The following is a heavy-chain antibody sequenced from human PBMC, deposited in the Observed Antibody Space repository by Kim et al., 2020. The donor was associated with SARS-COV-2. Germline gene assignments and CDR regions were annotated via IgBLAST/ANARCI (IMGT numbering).Heavy chain of an antibody. D-gene: IGHD6-19*01. CDR2: IYYSGST. CDR3: ARAVRWYSSGWPLYFDY. CDR1: GGSISSYY. V-gene: IGHV4-59*13. J-gene: IGHJ4*02. Sequence: SETLSLTCTVSGGSISSYYWSWIRQPPGKGLEWIGYIYYSGSTNYNPSLKSRVTISVDTSKNQFSLKLSSVTAADTAVYYCARAVRWYSSGWPLYFDYWGQGTLVTVSS.